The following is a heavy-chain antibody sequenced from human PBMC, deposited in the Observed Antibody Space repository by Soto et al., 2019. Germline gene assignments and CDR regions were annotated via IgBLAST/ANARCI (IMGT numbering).Heavy chain of an antibody. Sequence: EVQLVESGGGLVQPGGSLRLSCAASGFTFSSYSMNWVRQAPGKGLEWVSYISSSSSTIYYADSVKGRFTISRDNAKNSVYLQMNSLREEDTVVYYCAGVARKGPVAGTWTGFDPGGQGPLVTVSS. J-gene: IGHJ5*02. CDR3: AGVARKGPVAGTWTGFDP. V-gene: IGHV3-48*02. CDR1: GFTFSSYS. CDR2: ISSSSSTI. D-gene: IGHD6-19*01.